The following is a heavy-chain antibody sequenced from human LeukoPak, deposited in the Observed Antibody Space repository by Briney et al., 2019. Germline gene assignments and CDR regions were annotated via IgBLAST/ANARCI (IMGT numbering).Heavy chain of an antibody. CDR3: ARGNYVSGSPDY. D-gene: IGHD3-10*01. V-gene: IGHV3-21*05. CDR1: GFTFSSHA. CDR2: ISSGGTYT. J-gene: IGHJ4*02. Sequence: RGSLRLSCAASGFTFSSHAMTWIGQAPGKGLEWVSYISSGGTYTDYADSVKGRFTISRDNAKNSLYLQMNSLRAEDTAVYYCARGNYVSGSPDYWGQGTLVTVSS.